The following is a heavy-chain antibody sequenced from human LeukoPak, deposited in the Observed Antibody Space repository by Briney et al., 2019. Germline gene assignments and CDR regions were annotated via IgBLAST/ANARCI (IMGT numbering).Heavy chain of an antibody. V-gene: IGHV3-7*04. CDR2: IDLDGSKK. CDR1: GFTFSSFW. Sequence: GGSLRLSCVASGFTFSSFWMDWARQAPGKGLEWVANIDLDGSKKNYVGSVKGRFTISRDNDKNSLHLQMNSLRDEDTAVYYCARGLSNGGSPYNWFGPWGQGTLVTVSS. J-gene: IGHJ5*02. CDR3: ARGLSNGGSPYNWFGP. D-gene: IGHD2-8*01.